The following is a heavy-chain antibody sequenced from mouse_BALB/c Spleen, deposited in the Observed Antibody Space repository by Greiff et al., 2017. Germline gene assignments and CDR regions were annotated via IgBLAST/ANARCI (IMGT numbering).Heavy chain of an antibody. CDR1: GFTFSSYT. CDR3: ARHGYDDYFDY. D-gene: IGHD2-2*01. Sequence: EVKLVESGGGLVQPGGSLKLSCAASGFTFSSYTMSWVRQTPEKRLEWVAYISNGGGSTYYPDTVKGRFTISRDNAKNTLYLQMSSLKSEDTAMYYCARHGYDDYFDYWGQGTTLTVSS. J-gene: IGHJ2*01. V-gene: IGHV5-12-2*01. CDR2: ISNGGGST.